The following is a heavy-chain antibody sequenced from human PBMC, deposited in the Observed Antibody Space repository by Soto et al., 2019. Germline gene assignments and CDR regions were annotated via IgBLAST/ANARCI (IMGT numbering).Heavy chain of an antibody. CDR2: ISSSSSYI. J-gene: IGHJ6*03. CDR3: ARAPIAADTYYYYYYYMDV. CDR1: GFTFSSYS. D-gene: IGHD6-13*01. V-gene: IGHV3-21*01. Sequence: EVQLVESGGGLVKPGGSLRLSCAASGFTFSSYSMNWVRQAPGKGLEWVSSISSSSSYIYYADSVKGRFTISRDNAKNSLDLQMNSLRAEDTAVYYCARAPIAADTYYYYYYYMDVLGKGTKVTVSS.